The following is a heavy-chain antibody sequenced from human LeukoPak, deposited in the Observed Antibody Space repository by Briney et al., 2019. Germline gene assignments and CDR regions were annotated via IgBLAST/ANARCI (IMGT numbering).Heavy chain of an antibody. Sequence: PGGSLRLSCAASGFTLSSYWMSWVRQAPGEGLEWVANIKQDGSEKDYVDSVKGRFTISRDNAKNSLYLQMNRLRAEDTAVYYCAGYSRSSGWFDPWGQGTLVTVSS. D-gene: IGHD6-6*01. V-gene: IGHV3-7*01. CDR1: GFTLSSYW. J-gene: IGHJ5*02. CDR2: IKQDGSEK. CDR3: AGYSRSSGWFDP.